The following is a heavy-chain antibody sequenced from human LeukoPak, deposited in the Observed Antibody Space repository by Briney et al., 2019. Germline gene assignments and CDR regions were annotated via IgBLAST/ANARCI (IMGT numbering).Heavy chain of an antibody. CDR2: INHSGST. Sequence: SETLSLTCAVYGGSFSGYYWSWIRQPPGKGLEWIGEINHSGSTNYYPSLKSRVTISVDTSKNQFSLKLSSVTAADTAVYYCARGDFPGLTGPFDYWGQGTLVTVSS. J-gene: IGHJ4*02. CDR1: GGSFSGYY. CDR3: ARGDFPGLTGPFDY. V-gene: IGHV4-34*01. D-gene: IGHD3-9*01.